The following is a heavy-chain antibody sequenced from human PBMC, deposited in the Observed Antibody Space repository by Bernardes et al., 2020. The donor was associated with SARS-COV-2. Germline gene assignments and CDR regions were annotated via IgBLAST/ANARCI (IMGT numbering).Heavy chain of an antibody. CDR3: AVNTGNFYYGVDV. CDR1: GSDFNNYG. Sequence: ASVKVSCKTSGSDFNNYGFTSYGCSWVRQAPGQGLEWMGWVTAYNLNTDYAPNFRGRVTMTADTSTSTVYMELRSLRSDDPAIYYCAVNTGNFYYGVDVWGQGTTVTVSS. J-gene: IGHJ6*02. D-gene: IGHD3-10*01. CDR2: VTAYNLNT. V-gene: IGHV1-18*04.